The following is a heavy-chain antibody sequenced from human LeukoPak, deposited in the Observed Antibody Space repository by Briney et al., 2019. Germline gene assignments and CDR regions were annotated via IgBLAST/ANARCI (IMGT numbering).Heavy chain of an antibody. V-gene: IGHV4-34*01. J-gene: IGHJ4*02. CDR2: INHSGST. CDR3: ARYAWIQLYLGFDY. Sequence: SETLSLTCAVYGGSFSGYYWSWIRQPPGKGLEWIGEINHSGSTNYNPSLKSRVTISVDTSKNQFSLKLSSVIAADTAVYYCARYAWIQLYLGFDYWGQGTLVTVSS. D-gene: IGHD5-18*01. CDR1: GGSFSGYY.